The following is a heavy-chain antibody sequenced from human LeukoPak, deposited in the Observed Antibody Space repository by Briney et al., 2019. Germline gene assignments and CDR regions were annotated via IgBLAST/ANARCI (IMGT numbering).Heavy chain of an antibody. CDR1: GYSISSGYY. CDR3: ARVAATIGTDFAFDY. D-gene: IGHD5-12*01. V-gene: IGHV4-38-2*02. Sequence: SETLSLTCTVSGYSISSGYYWGWIRQPPGKGLEWIGSIYHSGSTYYNPSLKSRVTISVDTSKNQFSLQLNSVTPEDTAVYYCARVAATIGTDFAFDYWGQGTLVTVSS. J-gene: IGHJ4*02. CDR2: IYHSGST.